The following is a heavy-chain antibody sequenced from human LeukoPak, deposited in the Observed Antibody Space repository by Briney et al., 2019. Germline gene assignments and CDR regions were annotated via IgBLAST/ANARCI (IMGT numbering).Heavy chain of an antibody. Sequence: PSETLSLTCAVYGGSFSGYYWSWLRQPPGKGLEWIGEINHSGSTNYNPSLKSRVTISVDTSKNQFSLKLSSVTAADTAVYYCARGRDYYGMDVWGQGTTVTVSS. CDR1: GGSFSGYY. V-gene: IGHV4-34*01. J-gene: IGHJ6*02. CDR3: ARGRDYYGMDV. CDR2: INHSGST.